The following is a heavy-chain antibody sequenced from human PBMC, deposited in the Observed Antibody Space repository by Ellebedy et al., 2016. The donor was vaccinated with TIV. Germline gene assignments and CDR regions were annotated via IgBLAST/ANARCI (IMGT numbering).Heavy chain of an antibody. CDR2: IYHGDSDT. CDR3: ARRGRVAARPIDY. CDR1: GYSFTSYW. D-gene: IGHD6-6*01. Sequence: PGGSLRLSCKGSGYSFTSYWIGWVRQMPGKGLEWMGIIYHGDSDTRYSPSFQGQVTISADKSISTAYLQWSSLKASDTAMYYCARRGRVAARPIDYWGQGTLVTVSS. J-gene: IGHJ4*02. V-gene: IGHV5-51*01.